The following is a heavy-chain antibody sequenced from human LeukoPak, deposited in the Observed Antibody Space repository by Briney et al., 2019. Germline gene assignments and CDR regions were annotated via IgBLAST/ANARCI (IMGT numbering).Heavy chain of an antibody. CDR1: GFTFSSYA. V-gene: IGHV3-30-3*01. CDR2: ISYDGSNK. Sequence: PGGSLRLSCAASGFTFSSYAMHWVRQAPGKGLEWVAVISYDGSNKYYADSVKGRFTISRDNSKNTLYLQMNSLRAEDTAVYYCAKDVGYCSGGSCYGMDVWGQGTTVTVSS. CDR3: AKDVGYCSGGSCYGMDV. J-gene: IGHJ6*02. D-gene: IGHD2-15*01.